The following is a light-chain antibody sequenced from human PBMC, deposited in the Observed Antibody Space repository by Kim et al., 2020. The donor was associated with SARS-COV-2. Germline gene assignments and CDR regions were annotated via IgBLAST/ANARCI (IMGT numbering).Light chain of an antibody. CDR3: QQYYTTPWT. CDR1: QTVLYSSNNKNY. CDR2: WAS. V-gene: IGKV4-1*01. J-gene: IGKJ1*01. Sequence: DIVMTQSPDSLAVSLGERATINCKSSQTVLYSSNNKNYLAWYQQKSGQPPKLLIYWASTRESGVPDRFSGSGSGTDFTLTISSLQAEDVAVYYCQQYYTTPWTLGQGTKLEI.